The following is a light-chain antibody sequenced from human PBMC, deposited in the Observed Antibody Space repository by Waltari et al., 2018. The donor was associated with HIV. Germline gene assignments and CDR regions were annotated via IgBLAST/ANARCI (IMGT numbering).Light chain of an antibody. V-gene: IGLV2-8*01. CDR1: SSDDGSYNY. Sequence: QSALTGHPSATGSTGQSAPISCTTTSSDDGSYNYVPRYQQHPGKAPKRMIYGVNKRPSGVPDRFSGSKSGNRASLTVSGLLGEDEAEYYCSSYGGSNNVVFGGGAKLTVL. CDR3: SSYGGSNNVV. J-gene: IGLJ2*01. CDR2: GVN.